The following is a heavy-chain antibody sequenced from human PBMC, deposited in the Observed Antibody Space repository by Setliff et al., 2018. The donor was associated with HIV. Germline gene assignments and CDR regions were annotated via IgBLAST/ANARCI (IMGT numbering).Heavy chain of an antibody. CDR3: ARETYCYDNPQYYYYYMDV. CDR1: GGSISSGSYY. Sequence: PSETLSLTCTVSGGSISSGSYYWSWIRQPAGKGLEWIGRIYTSGSTNYNPSLKSRVTISVDTSKNRFSLELRSVTAADTAVYYCARETYCYDNPQYYYYYMDVWGKGTTVTVSS. J-gene: IGHJ6*03. D-gene: IGHD3-22*01. V-gene: IGHV4-61*02. CDR2: IYTSGST.